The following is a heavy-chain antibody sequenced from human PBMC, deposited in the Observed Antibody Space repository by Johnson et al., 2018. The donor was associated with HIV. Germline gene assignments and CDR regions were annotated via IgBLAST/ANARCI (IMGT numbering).Heavy chain of an antibody. V-gene: IGHV3-30-3*01. CDR2: ISYDGSNK. Sequence: QVQLVESGGGVVQPGRSMRLSCAASGFTFSSYAMHWVRQAPGKGLEWVAVISYDGSNKYYADSVKGRFTISRDNSKNPLDLQMNSLRAEDMAVYYCPRGSSKIVVLITAVGFEIWGQGTMVTVSS. D-gene: IGHD3-22*01. CDR3: PRGSSKIVVLITAVGFEI. CDR1: GFTFSSYA. J-gene: IGHJ3*02.